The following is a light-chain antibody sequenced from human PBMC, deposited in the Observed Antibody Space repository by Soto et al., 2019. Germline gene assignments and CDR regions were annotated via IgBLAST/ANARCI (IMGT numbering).Light chain of an antibody. V-gene: IGKV2-24*01. J-gene: IGKJ1*01. CDR1: QSLVHSDGNTY. CDR2: KIT. CDR3: KKATHVPLT. Sequence: DIVMTQTPLSSPVTLGQPASISCRSSQSLVHSDGNTYLSWLQQRLCQPTRLLIYKITHRLSAVQDRFSASAAETDFTLQIGSVEAEDVGIDYCKKATHVPLTFGQGTKMEI.